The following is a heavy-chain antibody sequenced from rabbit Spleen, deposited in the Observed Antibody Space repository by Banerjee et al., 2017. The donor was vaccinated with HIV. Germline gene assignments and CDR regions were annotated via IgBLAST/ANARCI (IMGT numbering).Heavy chain of an antibody. CDR1: GFDFSKYG. V-gene: IGHV1S47*01. J-gene: IGHJ6*01. D-gene: IGHD7-1*01. CDR2: IEPIFGNT. CDR3: VREAGYGGYGDGNL. Sequence: QEQLEESGGGLVKPEGSLTLTCKASGFDFSKYGMSWVRQAPGKGQEWIGYIEPIFGNTYYANWVNGRFTISSHNAQNTLYLQLNSLTAADTATYFCVREAGYGGYGDGNLRGPGTLVTVS.